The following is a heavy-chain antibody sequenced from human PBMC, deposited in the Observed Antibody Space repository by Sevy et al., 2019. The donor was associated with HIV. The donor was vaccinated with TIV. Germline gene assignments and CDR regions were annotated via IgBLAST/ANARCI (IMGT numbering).Heavy chain of an antibody. D-gene: IGHD6-19*01. Sequence: GGSLRLSCVVSGLTFSNYWMTWVRQAPGKGLEWVANIEEDGSEKYYLFSVKDRFTISRDNAKNSLFLQMNSLRVDDTGVYYCATGAGLWGQGTLVTVSS. CDR3: ATGAGL. J-gene: IGHJ4*02. V-gene: IGHV3-7*01. CDR2: IEEDGSEK. CDR1: GLTFSNYW.